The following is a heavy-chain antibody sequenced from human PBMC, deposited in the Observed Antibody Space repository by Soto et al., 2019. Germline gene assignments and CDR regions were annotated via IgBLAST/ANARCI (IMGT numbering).Heavy chain of an antibody. Sequence: GGSLRLSCAASGFTFSSYGMHWVRQAPGKGLEWVAVISYDGSNKYYADSVKGRFTISRDNSKNTLYLQMNSLRAEDTAVYYCAKEKANSGYDFSVDDAFDIWGQGTMVTVSS. V-gene: IGHV3-30*18. CDR2: ISYDGSNK. D-gene: IGHD5-12*01. J-gene: IGHJ3*02. CDR1: GFTFSSYG. CDR3: AKEKANSGYDFSVDDAFDI.